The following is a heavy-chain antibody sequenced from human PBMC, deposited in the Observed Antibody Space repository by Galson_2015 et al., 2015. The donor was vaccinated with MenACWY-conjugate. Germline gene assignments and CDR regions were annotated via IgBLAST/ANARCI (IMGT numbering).Heavy chain of an antibody. D-gene: IGHD2-21*01. Sequence: SLRLSCAASVFTFSSYSMNWVRQAPGKGLEWVSFISGSGRTIYYANSVKGRFTISRDSSRNSVYLQMNSLRTEDTAVYYCASERDYQASGVHNYLGFFGLWGRGTLVTVSS. V-gene: IGHV3-48*01. CDR1: VFTFSSYS. CDR2: ISGSGRTI. J-gene: IGHJ2*01. CDR3: ASERDYQASGVHNYLGFFGL.